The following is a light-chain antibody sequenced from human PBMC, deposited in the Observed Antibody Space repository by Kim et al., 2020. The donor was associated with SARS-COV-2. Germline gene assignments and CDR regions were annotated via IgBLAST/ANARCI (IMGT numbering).Light chain of an antibody. CDR3: YHYVMSPPT. Sequence: EIVLTQSPGTLSLSPGERATLSCRASQSVSSVNLAWYQQKPGQAPNLLIYGVSSRATGIPDRFSGSGSGTDFTLTISRLEPEDFAMYYCYHYVMSPPTFGQGTRLEIK. CDR2: GVS. J-gene: IGKJ5*01. V-gene: IGKV3-20*01. CDR1: QSVSSVN.